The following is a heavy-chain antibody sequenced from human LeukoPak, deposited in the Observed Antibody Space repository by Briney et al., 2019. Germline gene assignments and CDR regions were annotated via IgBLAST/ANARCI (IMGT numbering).Heavy chain of an antibody. Sequence: GASVKVSCKASGYTFTGYYMHWVRQAPGQGLEWMGWINPNSGGTNYAQKFQGRVTMTRDTSISTAYMELSRLRSDDTAVYYCARAYCGSTSCYTAGYWGQGTLVTVSS. CDR3: ARAYCGSTSCYTAGY. D-gene: IGHD2-2*02. V-gene: IGHV1-2*02. J-gene: IGHJ4*02. CDR2: INPNSGGT. CDR1: GYTFTGYY.